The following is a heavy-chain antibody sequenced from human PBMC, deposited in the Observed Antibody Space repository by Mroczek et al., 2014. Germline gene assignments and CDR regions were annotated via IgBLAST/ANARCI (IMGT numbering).Heavy chain of an antibody. D-gene: IGHD3-3*01. V-gene: IGHV3-15*01. CDR1: GFTFSNAW. J-gene: IGHJ4*02. Sequence: VQLVQSGGGLVKPGGSLRLSCAASGFTFSNAWMSWVRQAPGKGLEWVGRIKSKTDGGTTDYAAPVKGRFTISRDDSKNTLYLQMNSLKTEDTAVYYCTTDLSPFLEWLLYHYWGQGTLVTVSS. CDR3: TTDLSPFLEWLLYHY. CDR2: IKSKTDGGTT.